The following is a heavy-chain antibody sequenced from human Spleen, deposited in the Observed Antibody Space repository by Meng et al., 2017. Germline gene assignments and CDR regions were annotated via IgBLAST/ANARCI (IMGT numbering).Heavy chain of an antibody. J-gene: IGHJ4*02. V-gene: IGHV3-53*01. D-gene: IGHD2-15*01. CDR3: ARDCCSEIGPIDH. Sequence: GESLKISCAASGFSVSHNYLSWGGQAPGKGLEWVATISNNGDTHYADSMTGRFIISRDDSRNTLYLHVSSLRAEDTAMYYCARDCCSEIGPIDHWGQGALVTVSS. CDR1: GFSVSHNY. CDR2: ISNNGDT.